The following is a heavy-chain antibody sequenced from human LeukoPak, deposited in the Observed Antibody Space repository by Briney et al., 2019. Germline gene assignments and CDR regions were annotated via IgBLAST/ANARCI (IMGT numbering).Heavy chain of an antibody. CDR3: ARQGFSTAGGYDY. CDR2: IYPDDSDI. V-gene: IGHV5-51*01. J-gene: IGHJ4*02. D-gene: IGHD4-17*01. CDR1: GYSFTIYW. Sequence: GESLKISCKGSGYSFTIYWIAWVRQMPGKGLEWMGIIYPDDSDIRYNPSFQGQVTISADKSISTAYLQWSGLKASDTAIYYCARQGFSTAGGYDYWGQGTLVTVSS.